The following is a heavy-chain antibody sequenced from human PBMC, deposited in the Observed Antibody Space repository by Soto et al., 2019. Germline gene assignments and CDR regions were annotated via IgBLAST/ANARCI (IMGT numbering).Heavy chain of an antibody. D-gene: IGHD3-3*01. CDR3: ARATTFGSPHFDY. CDR1: GGSISSYY. J-gene: IGHJ4*02. V-gene: IGHV4-59*01. CDR2: IYYSGST. Sequence: SSETLSLTCTVSGGSISSYYWSWIRQPPGKGLEWIGYIYYSGSTNYNPSLKSRVTISVDTSKNQFSLKLSSVTAADTAVYYCARATTFGSPHFDYWGRGTLVTVSS.